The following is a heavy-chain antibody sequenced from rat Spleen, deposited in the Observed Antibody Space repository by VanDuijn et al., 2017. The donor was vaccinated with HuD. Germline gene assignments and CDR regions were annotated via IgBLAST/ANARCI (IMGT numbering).Heavy chain of an antibody. CDR3: ARGGSYDDY. J-gene: IGHJ2*01. D-gene: IGHD1-3*01. V-gene: IGHV2S12*01. Sequence: QVQLKESGPGLVQPSQTLSLTCTVSGFSLTSNGISWVRQPPGKGLEWIATMSSGGFTYYNSVLKSRLSISRDTSKSQVFLKMNSLQTEDTASYYCARGGSYDDYWGQGVMVTVSS. CDR2: MSSGGFT. CDR1: GFSLTSNG.